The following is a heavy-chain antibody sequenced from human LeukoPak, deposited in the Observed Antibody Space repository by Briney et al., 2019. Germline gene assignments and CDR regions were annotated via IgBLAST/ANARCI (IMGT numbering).Heavy chain of an antibody. CDR3: ARDLPYGSGLNWFDP. D-gene: IGHD3-10*01. V-gene: IGHV3-74*01. Sequence: AGGSLRLSCAASGFTFSSYWMHWVRQAPGKGLVWVSRINTDGSNTNYADSVKGRFTISRDNAKNTLYLQMSSLRAEDTAVYYCARDLPYGSGLNWFDPWGQGTLVTVSS. CDR1: GFTFSSYW. J-gene: IGHJ5*02. CDR2: INTDGSNT.